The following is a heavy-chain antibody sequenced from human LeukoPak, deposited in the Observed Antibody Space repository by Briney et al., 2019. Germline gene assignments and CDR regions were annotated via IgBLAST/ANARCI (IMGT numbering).Heavy chain of an antibody. CDR2: INSDGSST. CDR1: GFTFSSYW. V-gene: IGHV3-74*01. J-gene: IGHJ4*02. CDR3: ARDEELWSPSWTFDY. Sequence: GGSLRLSCAASGFTFSSYWMHWVRQAPGKGLVWVPRINSDGSSTSYADSVKGRFTISRDNAKNTLYLQMNSLRAEDTAVYYCARDEELWSPSWTFDYWGQGTLVTVSS. D-gene: IGHD3-10*01.